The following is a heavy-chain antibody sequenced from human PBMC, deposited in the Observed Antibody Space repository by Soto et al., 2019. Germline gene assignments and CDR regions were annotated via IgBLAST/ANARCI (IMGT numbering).Heavy chain of an antibody. Sequence: GESLKISCKGCGYSFTSYWIGWVRQMPGKGLEWMGIIYPGDSDTRYSPSFQGQVTISADKSISTAYLQWSSLKASDTAMYYCASSYYYDSRGYYYYGMDVWGQGTTVTVSS. CDR1: GYSFTSYW. V-gene: IGHV5-51*01. CDR2: IYPGDSDT. CDR3: ASSYYYDSRGYYYYGMDV. J-gene: IGHJ6*02. D-gene: IGHD3-22*01.